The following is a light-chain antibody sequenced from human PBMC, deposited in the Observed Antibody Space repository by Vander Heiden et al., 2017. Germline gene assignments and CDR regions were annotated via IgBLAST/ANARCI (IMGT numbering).Light chain of an antibody. CDR2: GAS. V-gene: IGKV3-15*01. J-gene: IGKJ2*01. Sequence: EIVMTQSPATLSVSPGERATLSCRASQSVSSNLAWYQQKPGQAPRLLIYGASTRAAGIPARFSGSGYGTEFTLTISSRQSEDFAVYYCQQHNNWLMYTFGQGTKLEIK. CDR1: QSVSSN. CDR3: QQHNNWLMYT.